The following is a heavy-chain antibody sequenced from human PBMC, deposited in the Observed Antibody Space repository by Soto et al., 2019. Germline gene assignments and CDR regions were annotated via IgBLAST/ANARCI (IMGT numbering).Heavy chain of an antibody. J-gene: IGHJ5*02. CDR2: INPSGGST. CDR1: GYTLTSYY. CDR3: ARDDSSGPYNWFDP. Sequence: ASVKVSCKASGYTLTSYYVRWVRQAPGQKLEWMGIINPSGGSTSYAQKFQGRVTMTRDTSTSTVYMELSSLRSEDTAVYYCARDDSSGPYNWFDPWGQGTLVTVSS. D-gene: IGHD3-22*01. V-gene: IGHV1-46*01.